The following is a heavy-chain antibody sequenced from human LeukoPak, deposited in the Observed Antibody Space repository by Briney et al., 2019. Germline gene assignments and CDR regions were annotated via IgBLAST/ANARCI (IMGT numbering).Heavy chain of an antibody. D-gene: IGHD3-3*01. CDR3: ARGLTIFGAVNDAFDI. CDR1: GFTYSSYW. Sequence: GGSLRLSCAASGFTYSSYWMRWVRQAPGKGLVWVGHINSDGSSTTYADSVKGRFTISRDNAKNTLYLQMNSLRAEDTAVYYCARGLTIFGAVNDAFDIWGQGTMVTVTS. V-gene: IGHV3-74*01. J-gene: IGHJ3*02. CDR2: INSDGSST.